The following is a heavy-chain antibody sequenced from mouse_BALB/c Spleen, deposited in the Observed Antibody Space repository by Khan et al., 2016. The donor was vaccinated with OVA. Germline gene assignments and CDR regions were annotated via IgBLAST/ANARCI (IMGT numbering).Heavy chain of an antibody. CDR1: GYTFTSYW. Sequence: QVQLQQPGAELAKPGASVKMSCKASGYTFTSYWMHWIQQRPGQGLEWIGYINPTSGYTDYNQKFKDKATLTADKSSSTAYMQLSSLTSDDSAVYYCARDRSDYWGQGTALTVSS. J-gene: IGHJ2*01. CDR2: INPTSGYT. V-gene: IGHV1-7*01. CDR3: ARDRSDY.